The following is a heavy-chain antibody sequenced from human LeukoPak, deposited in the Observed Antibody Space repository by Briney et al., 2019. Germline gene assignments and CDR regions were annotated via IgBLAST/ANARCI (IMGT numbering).Heavy chain of an antibody. CDR2: ISGSGGST. Sequence: GGSLRLSCAASGFTFSSYAMSWVRQAPGKALEWVSAISGSGGSTYYADSVKGRFTISRDNSKNTLYLQMNSLRAEDTAVYYCAKDQTGSNPNNWFDPWGQGTLVTVSS. CDR1: GFTFSSYA. V-gene: IGHV3-23*01. J-gene: IGHJ5*02. CDR3: AKDQTGSNPNNWFDP. D-gene: IGHD4-11*01.